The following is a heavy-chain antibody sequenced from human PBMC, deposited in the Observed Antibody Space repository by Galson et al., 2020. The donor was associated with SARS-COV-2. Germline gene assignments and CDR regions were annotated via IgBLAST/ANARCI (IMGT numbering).Heavy chain of an antibody. CDR3: ARGGRYCSSTSCYSDEPFDY. CDR2: MNPNSSNT. CDR1: GYTFTSYD. Sequence: ASVKVSCKASGYTFTSYDINWVRQATGQGLEWMGWMNPNSSNTGYAQKFQGRVTMTRNTSISTAYMELSSLRSEDTAVYYCARGGRYCSSTSCYSDEPFDYWGQGTLVTVSS. J-gene: IGHJ4*02. V-gene: IGHV1-8*01. D-gene: IGHD2-2*01.